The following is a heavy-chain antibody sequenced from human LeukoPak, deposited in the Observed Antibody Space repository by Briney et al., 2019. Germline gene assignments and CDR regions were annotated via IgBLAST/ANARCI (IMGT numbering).Heavy chain of an antibody. CDR2: ISGSGGST. J-gene: IGHJ4*02. CDR1: GFTFSSYA. V-gene: IGHV3-23*01. CDR3: ATALGYCSGGSCSKGY. Sequence: GGSLRLSCAASGFTFSSYAMSWVRQAPGKGLEWVSAISGSGGSTYYADSVKGRFTISRDNSKNTLYLQINSLRAEDTAVYYCATALGYCSGGSCSKGYWGQGTLVTVSS. D-gene: IGHD2-15*01.